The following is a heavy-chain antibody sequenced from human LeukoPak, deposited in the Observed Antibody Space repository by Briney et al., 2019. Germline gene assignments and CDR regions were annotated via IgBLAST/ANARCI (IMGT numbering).Heavy chain of an antibody. V-gene: IGHV1-8*01. Sequence: ASVKVSCKASGYTFTSFDINWVRQATGQGPEWIGWMNPNSGTTGNAQKFQGRVTMTRNTSISTAYMELSRLRSDDTAVYYCARDLSGIVVVPAAMSSYYYYYVDVWGKGTTVTVSS. D-gene: IGHD2-2*01. CDR3: ARDLSGIVVVPAAMSSYYYYYVDV. CDR2: MNPNSGTT. CDR1: GYTFTSFD. J-gene: IGHJ6*03.